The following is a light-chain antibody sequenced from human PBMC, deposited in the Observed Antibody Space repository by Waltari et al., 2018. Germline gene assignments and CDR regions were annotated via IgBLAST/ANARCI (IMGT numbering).Light chain of an antibody. Sequence: QSALTQPPSASGSPGQAVTISCTGTSSDVGAYNYVFWYQQHPGKAPKVLIYEVSRWPPGVPDRVSGSKSGTPASLTVSGLQAEDEADYYCSSYADNNKLIVGSGTKVTVL. J-gene: IGLJ1*01. CDR1: SSDVGAYNY. CDR2: EVS. V-gene: IGLV2-8*01. CDR3: SSYADNNKLI.